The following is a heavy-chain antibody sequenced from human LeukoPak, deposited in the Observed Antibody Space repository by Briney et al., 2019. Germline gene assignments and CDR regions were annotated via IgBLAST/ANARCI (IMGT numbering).Heavy chain of an antibody. CDR2: LRPDGSDK. Sequence: GGSLGLSCAASGFTFSGYWMTWVHQAPGKGLEWVANLRPDGSDKYYADSVKGRFTISRDNAKNSLYLQMNGLRADDTAIYYCARDAYDDASESWGQGTLVTVSS. CDR3: ARDAYDDASES. J-gene: IGHJ5*02. V-gene: IGHV3-7*01. CDR1: GFTFSGYW. D-gene: IGHD3-3*01.